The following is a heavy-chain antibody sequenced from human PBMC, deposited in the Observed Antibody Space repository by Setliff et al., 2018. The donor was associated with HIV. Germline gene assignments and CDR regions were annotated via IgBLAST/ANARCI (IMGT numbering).Heavy chain of an antibody. V-gene: IGHV4-39*01. J-gene: IGHJ4*02. CDR2: ISYTGST. CDR3: ASYRKAERWLQLGGNFDY. D-gene: IGHD5-12*01. Sequence: PSETLSLTCTVPGGSINRSNYYWGWIRQPPGKGLEWIGTISYTGSTYYNPSLKSRVTISVDTSKNQFSLKLSSVTAADTAVYYCASYRKAERWLQLGGNFDYWGQGTLVTVSS. CDR1: GGSINRSNYY.